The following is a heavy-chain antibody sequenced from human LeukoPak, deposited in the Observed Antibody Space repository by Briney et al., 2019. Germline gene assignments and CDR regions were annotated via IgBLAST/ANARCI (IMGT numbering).Heavy chain of an antibody. CDR3: AKAGGSSGWYGFDY. CDR2: LSFDGSNT. D-gene: IGHD6-19*01. CDR1: GFTFSSYG. J-gene: IGHJ4*02. Sequence: PGGSLRLSCAASGFTFSSYGMHWVRQAPGKGLEWVAVLSFDGSNTYYAESVKGRFTISRDNSKNTLYLQMNSLRAEDTALYYCAKAGGSSGWYGFDYWGQGTLVTVSS. V-gene: IGHV3-30*18.